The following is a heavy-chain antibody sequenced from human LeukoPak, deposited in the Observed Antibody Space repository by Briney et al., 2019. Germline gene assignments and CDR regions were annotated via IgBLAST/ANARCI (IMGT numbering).Heavy chain of an antibody. D-gene: IGHD3-22*01. CDR1: GGTFSNYA. V-gene: IGHV1-69*05. CDR2: IIPIFGTA. Sequence: SVKVSCKASGGTFSNYAISWVRQAPGQGLEWMGVIIPIFGTANYAQKFQGRVTSTTDESTSTAYMELSSLRSDGTAVCYWVRDTRENQYYHDTSSNWYFDLWGRSTLVTVSS. CDR3: VRDTRENQYYHDTSSNWYFDL. J-gene: IGHJ2*01.